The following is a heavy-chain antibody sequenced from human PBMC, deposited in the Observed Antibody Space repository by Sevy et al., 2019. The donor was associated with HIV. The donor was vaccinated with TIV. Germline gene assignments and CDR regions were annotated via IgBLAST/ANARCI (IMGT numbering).Heavy chain of an antibody. D-gene: IGHD1-1*01. CDR1: GFTFNRYS. CDR3: ALERLSSDVAEYFQN. J-gene: IGHJ1*01. Sequence: GGSLRLSCAAPGFTFNRYSMHWVRQAPGRGLEWVATISFDATNKHYADSVKGRFTISRDNFQNSLYLQLNSLRPEDTAVYYCALERLSSDVAEYFQNWGQGTLVTVSS. CDR2: ISFDATNK. V-gene: IGHV3-30-3*01.